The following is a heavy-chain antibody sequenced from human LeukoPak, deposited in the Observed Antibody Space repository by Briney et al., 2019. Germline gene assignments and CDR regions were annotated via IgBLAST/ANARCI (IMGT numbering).Heavy chain of an antibody. CDR2: ISPYNGKT. Sequence: ASVKVSCKASGYTFTNYGINWVRQAPGQGLEWMGWISPYNGKTEFAQKFQGRVTMTTDTSTTTVYMELRSLRSDDTAVYYCARDPTGENWFDPWGQGTLVTVSS. J-gene: IGHJ5*02. D-gene: IGHD7-27*01. CDR1: GYTFTNYG. CDR3: ARDPTGENWFDP. V-gene: IGHV1-18*01.